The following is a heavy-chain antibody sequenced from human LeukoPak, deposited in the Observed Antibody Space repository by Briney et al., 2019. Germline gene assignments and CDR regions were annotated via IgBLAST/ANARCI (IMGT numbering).Heavy chain of an antibody. Sequence: PSETLSLTCTVSGDSISSYYWSWIRQPPGKGLEWIGYIYYSGSTNYNPSLKSRVTISVDTSKNQFSLKLSSVTAADTAVYYCARDSKYSSGWSPWDYWGQGTLVTVSS. CDR1: GDSISSYY. V-gene: IGHV4-59*01. J-gene: IGHJ4*02. D-gene: IGHD6-19*01. CDR2: IYYSGST. CDR3: ARDSKYSSGWSPWDY.